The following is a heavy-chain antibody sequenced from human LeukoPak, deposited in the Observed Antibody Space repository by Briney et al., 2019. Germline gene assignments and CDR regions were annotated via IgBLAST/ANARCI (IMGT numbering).Heavy chain of an antibody. CDR2: ICWTGGRP. CDR3: ARETGGLLGNRFDP. CDR1: GFTFDDSG. V-gene: IGHV3-20*04. Sequence: GRSLSPSCAASGFTFDDSGTSWVRQAPRQGLGWVSGICWTGGRPGYADSVKGRFTHSRDNANNSLYPQMNSLRAEDTALYYCARETGGLLGNRFDPWGQGTLVTVSS. J-gene: IGHJ5*02. D-gene: IGHD2-8*02.